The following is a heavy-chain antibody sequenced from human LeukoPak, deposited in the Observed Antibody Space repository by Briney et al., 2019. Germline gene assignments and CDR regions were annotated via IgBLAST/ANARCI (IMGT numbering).Heavy chain of an antibody. Sequence: PGGSLRLSCAASGFTFSSYWMSWVRQAPGKGLEWVANINQDGSEKYYVDSVRGRFTISRDNAKNSLYLQMNSRRAEDTAVYYCARVSPLYYDFWSGYYPYYGMDVWGHGTTVTVSS. V-gene: IGHV3-7*01. CDR3: ARVSPLYYDFWSGYYPYYGMDV. J-gene: IGHJ6*02. D-gene: IGHD3-3*01. CDR2: INQDGSEK. CDR1: GFTFSSYW.